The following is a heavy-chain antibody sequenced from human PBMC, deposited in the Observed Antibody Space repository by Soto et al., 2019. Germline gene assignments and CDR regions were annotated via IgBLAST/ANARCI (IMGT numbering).Heavy chain of an antibody. V-gene: IGHV4-59*01. CDR2: IYYSGST. CDR3: ARAYSGNYSYYYYMDV. D-gene: IGHD1-26*01. J-gene: IGHJ6*03. CDR1: GGSISSYY. Sequence: SETLSLSCTVSGGSISSYYWSWIRQPPGKGLEWIGYIYYSGSTNYNPSLKSRVTISVDTSKNQFSLKLSSVTAADTAVYYCARAYSGNYSYYYYMDVWGKGTTVTVSS.